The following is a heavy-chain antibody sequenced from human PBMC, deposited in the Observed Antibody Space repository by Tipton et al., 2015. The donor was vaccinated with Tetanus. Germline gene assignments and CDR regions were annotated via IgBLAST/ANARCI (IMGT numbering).Heavy chain of an antibody. V-gene: IGHV4-61*08. CDR1: GGPLRSDDYQ. J-gene: IGHJ4*02. CDR3: ARDTEHDIMTGYDN. D-gene: IGHD3-9*01. CDR2: IFYAGST. Sequence: TLSLTCSVSGGPLRSDDYQWNWIRQSPGKGLEWIGYIFYAGSTNSNPSLKSRVTISVDKAKNQFSLKLTSVTAADTAVYYCARDTEHDIMTGYDNWGPGTQVTVSS.